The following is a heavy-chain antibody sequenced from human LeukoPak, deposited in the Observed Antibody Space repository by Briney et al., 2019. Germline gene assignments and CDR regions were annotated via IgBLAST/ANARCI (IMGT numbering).Heavy chain of an antibody. V-gene: IGHV3-66*01. CDR1: GFTVSNNY. CDR2: IYSGGST. J-gene: IGHJ6*02. CDR3: ARDPRDYGMDV. Sequence: GSLRLSCAASGFTVSNNYMSWVRQAPGKGLEWVSVIYSGGSTYYADSVKGRFTISRDNSKNTLYLQMNSLRAEDTAVYYCARDPRDYGMDVWGQGTTVTVSS.